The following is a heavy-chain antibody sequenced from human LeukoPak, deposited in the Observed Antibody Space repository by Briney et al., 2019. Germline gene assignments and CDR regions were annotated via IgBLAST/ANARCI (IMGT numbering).Heavy chain of an antibody. D-gene: IGHD6-13*01. CDR2: ISSSSSTI. CDR1: GFTFSSYS. CDR3: ARDQGSSWYGY. Sequence: PGGSLRLSCAASGFTFSSYSMSWVRQAPGKGLEWVSYISSSSSTIYYADSVKGRFTISRDNAKNSLYLQMNSLRAEDTAVYYCARDQGSSWYGYWGQGTLVTVSS. J-gene: IGHJ4*02. V-gene: IGHV3-48*01.